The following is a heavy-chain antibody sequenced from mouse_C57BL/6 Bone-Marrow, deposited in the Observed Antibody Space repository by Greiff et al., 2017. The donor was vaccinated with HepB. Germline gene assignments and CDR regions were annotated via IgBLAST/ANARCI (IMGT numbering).Heavy chain of an antibody. Sequence: QVHVKQPGAELVKPGASVKLSCKASGYTFTSYWMQWVKQRPGQGLEWIGEIDPSDSYTNYNQKFKGKATLTVDTSSSTAYMQLSSLTSEDSAVYYCARRGVTAQATFAWFAYWGQGTLVTVSA. CDR1: GYTFTSYW. D-gene: IGHD3-2*02. J-gene: IGHJ3*01. CDR3: ARRGVTAQATFAWFAY. V-gene: IGHV1-50*01. CDR2: IDPSDSYT.